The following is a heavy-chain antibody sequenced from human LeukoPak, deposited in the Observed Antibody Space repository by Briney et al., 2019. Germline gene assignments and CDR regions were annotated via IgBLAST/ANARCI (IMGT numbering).Heavy chain of an antibody. CDR3: ARGVRVYDYVWGSPNIEYYFDY. CDR2: IYYSGNT. CDR1: GGSISTGDYY. J-gene: IGHJ4*02. Sequence: PSETLSLTCTVSGGSISTGDYYWTWIRQHPGKGLEWIGYIYYSGNTYYNPSLKSRVSISVHMSKKEFSLKLSSVTAADTAVYYCARGVRVYDYVWGSPNIEYYFDYWGQGTLVTVSS. D-gene: IGHD3-16*01. V-gene: IGHV4-31*03.